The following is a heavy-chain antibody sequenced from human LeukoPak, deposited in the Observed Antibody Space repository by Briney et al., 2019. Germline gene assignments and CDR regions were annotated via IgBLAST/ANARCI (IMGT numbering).Heavy chain of an antibody. Sequence: GGSLRLSCAASGFTFSSYGMHWVRQAPGKGLEWVAVIWYDGSNKYYADSVKGRFTISRDNSKSTLYLQMNSLRAEDTAVYYCARDRYSSSWYTDYWGQGTLVTVSS. CDR2: IWYDGSNK. CDR1: GFTFSSYG. V-gene: IGHV3-33*01. CDR3: ARDRYSSSWYTDY. J-gene: IGHJ4*02. D-gene: IGHD6-13*01.